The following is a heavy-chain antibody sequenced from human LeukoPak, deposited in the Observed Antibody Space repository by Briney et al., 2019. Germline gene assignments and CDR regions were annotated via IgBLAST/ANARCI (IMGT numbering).Heavy chain of an antibody. V-gene: IGHV1-8*01. CDR1: GYTFIGYD. CDR3: ARGEYSSSWYPLDY. J-gene: IGHJ4*02. CDR2: MKSNSGDT. Sequence: GASVKVSCKTSGYTFIGYDINWVRQAPGQGLEWLGWMKSNSGDTHFAQKVQGRLTMTRNTSISTAFMELSSLRSEDTAVYYCARGEYSSSWYPLDYWGQGSLVTVSS. D-gene: IGHD6-13*01.